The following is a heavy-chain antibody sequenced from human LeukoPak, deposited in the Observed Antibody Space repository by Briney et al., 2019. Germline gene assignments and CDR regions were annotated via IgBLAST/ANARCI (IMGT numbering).Heavy chain of an antibody. V-gene: IGHV3-30*19. D-gene: IGHD6-13*01. CDR1: GFTFSSYG. Sequence: GGSLRLSCAASGFTFSSYGMHWVRQAPGKGLEWVAVISYDGSNKYYADSVKGRFTISRDNSKNTLYLQMNSLRAEDTAVYYCARGPVRAAAARVFDYWGQGTLVTVSS. CDR2: ISYDGSNK. CDR3: ARGPVRAAAARVFDY. J-gene: IGHJ4*02.